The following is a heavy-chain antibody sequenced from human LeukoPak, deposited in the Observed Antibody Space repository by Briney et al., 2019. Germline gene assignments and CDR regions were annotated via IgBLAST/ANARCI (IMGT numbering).Heavy chain of an antibody. V-gene: IGHV3-21*01. CDR2: ISTDSKFK. CDR3: VRGPRSRRSDLTKWYFDL. CDR1: EFTFRSFN. Sequence: GGSLRLSCAASEFTFRSFNMVWVRQAPGKGLEWVSSISTDSKFKYYSDSVTGRFTISRDNAENSLSLQMNSLRVDDTATYYCVRGPRSRRSDLTKWYFDLWGRGTLVSVSS. J-gene: IGHJ2*01.